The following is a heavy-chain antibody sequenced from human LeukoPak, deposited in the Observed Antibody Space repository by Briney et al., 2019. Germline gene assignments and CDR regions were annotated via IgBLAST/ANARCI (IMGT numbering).Heavy chain of an antibody. D-gene: IGHD6-25*01. CDR1: GDSISSHY. CDR3: ARVGSRWFDP. Sequence: SETLSLTCTVSGDSISSHYWSWIRQPPGKGLEWIGYIYYSGSTKYNPSLKSRVTISVDTSKNQFSLKLSSVTAADTAVYYCARVGSRWFDPWGQGTLVTVSS. J-gene: IGHJ5*02. V-gene: IGHV4-59*11. CDR2: IYYSGST.